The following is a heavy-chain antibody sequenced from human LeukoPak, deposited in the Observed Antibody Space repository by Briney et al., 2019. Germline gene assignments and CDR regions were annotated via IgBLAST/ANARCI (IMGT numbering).Heavy chain of an antibody. CDR1: GFTFSDHL. D-gene: IGHD6-13*01. J-gene: IGHJ3*02. CDR2: IRKKANSYTT. CDR3: SRDGSSSNWSAFDI. Sequence: GGSLRLSCVASGFTFSDHLMDWVRQAPGKGLEWVGRIRKKANSYTTEYAASVKGRFTISRDDSKNSLYLQMNSLRTEDTAVYYCSRDGSSSNWSAFDIWGQGTMVTVSS. V-gene: IGHV3-72*01.